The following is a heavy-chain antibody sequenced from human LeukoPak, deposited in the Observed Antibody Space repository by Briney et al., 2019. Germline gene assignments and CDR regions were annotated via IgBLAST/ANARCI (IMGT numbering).Heavy chain of an antibody. CDR1: GGSINTYD. V-gene: IGHV4-59*08. J-gene: IGHJ4*02. CDR3: ASLYSSALYSLVG. Sequence: PSETLSLTCTVSGGSINTYDWTWIGQPPGKGLEWIGHISYSGTTNYNASLKSRVTISVDTSKNQFSLKLRSVTAAETAVYYCASLYSSALYSLVGWGQGTLVTVSS. D-gene: IGHD6-19*01. CDR2: ISYSGTT.